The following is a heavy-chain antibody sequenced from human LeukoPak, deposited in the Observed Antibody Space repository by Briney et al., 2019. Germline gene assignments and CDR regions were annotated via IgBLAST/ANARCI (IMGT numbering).Heavy chain of an antibody. Sequence: PSETLSLTCTVSGASISSSSYYWGWIRQSPGKGLEWIGSIYYSGSTNYSPSLKSRVTISVDVSKNQFSLKLNSVTAADTAVYYCARTRSSGTCDYWGQGTLVTVSS. CDR3: ARTRSSGTCDY. V-gene: IGHV4-39*07. D-gene: IGHD1-26*01. CDR1: GASISSSSYY. J-gene: IGHJ4*02. CDR2: IYYSGST.